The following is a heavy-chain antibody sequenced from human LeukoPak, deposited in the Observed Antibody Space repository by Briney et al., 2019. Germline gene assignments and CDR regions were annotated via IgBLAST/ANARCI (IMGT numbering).Heavy chain of an antibody. V-gene: IGHV3-49*04. D-gene: IGHD2-2*01. J-gene: IGHJ4*02. CDR2: IRSKAYGGTT. CDR3: TKVGVVVGLCEHLHC. Sequence: PGGSLTLLCTASGFPYRSRDEYWVRQAPGKGLEWVGFIRSKAYGGTTEYAASAKGRFTISRDDSKTIAYLQMNSLKTEDTAVYYCTKVGVVVGLCEHLHCWGQGGLVSVSS. CDR1: GFPYRSRD.